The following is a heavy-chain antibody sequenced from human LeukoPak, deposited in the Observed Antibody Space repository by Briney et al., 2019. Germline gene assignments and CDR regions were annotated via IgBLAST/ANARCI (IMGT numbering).Heavy chain of an antibody. CDR1: VYPFTAYF. V-gene: IGHV1-2*02. CDR3: AKSGYGFGYGWDVAV. D-gene: IGHD5-18*01. CDR2: INPNSGGT. J-gene: IGHJ6*04. Sequence: ASVKVSCRASVYPFTAYFIYWVRQAPGQGLEWMGWINPNSGGTNSAQKFQDRVTMTRDTSISTVYMELSSLRSDDTAVYYCAKSGYGFGYGWDVAVWGKGTTVTVSS.